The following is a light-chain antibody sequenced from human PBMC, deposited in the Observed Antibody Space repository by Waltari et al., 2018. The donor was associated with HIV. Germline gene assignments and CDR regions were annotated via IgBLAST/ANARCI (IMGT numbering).Light chain of an antibody. CDR2: DVS. CDR3: TSFTSSSTLYV. V-gene: IGLV2-14*03. CDR1: SRDVGGYNY. Sequence: QSALTQPASVSGSPGQSITISCTGTSRDVGGYNYVSWYRQHPGKAPKLMIYDVSNRPSGVSNRFSGSKSGNTASLTISGLQAEDEADYYCTSFTSSSTLYVFGIGTKVTVL. J-gene: IGLJ1*01.